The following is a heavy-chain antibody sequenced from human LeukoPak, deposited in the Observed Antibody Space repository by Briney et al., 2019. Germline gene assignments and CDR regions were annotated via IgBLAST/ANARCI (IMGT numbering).Heavy chain of an antibody. CDR2: ISGSGGST. CDR1: GFTFSSYA. J-gene: IGHJ2*01. CDR3: AKIPSSFWSGYSSGWYFDL. D-gene: IGHD3-3*01. V-gene: IGHV3-23*01. Sequence: GGSLRPSCAASGFTFSSYAMSWVRQAPGKGLEWVSAISGSGGSTYYADSVKGRFTISRDNSKNTLYLQMNSLRAEDTAVYYCAKIPSSFWSGYSSGWYFDLWGRGTLVTVSS.